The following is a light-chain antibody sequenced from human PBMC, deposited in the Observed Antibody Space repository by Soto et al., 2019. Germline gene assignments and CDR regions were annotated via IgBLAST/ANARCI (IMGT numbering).Light chain of an antibody. CDR3: SSYPASSNA. CDR1: RRDAGGYNY. CDR2: EVN. J-gene: IGLJ1*01. V-gene: IGLV2-8*01. Sequence: SVLTQPRSASGSPGQSVAISCNGTRRDAGGYNYVSGCQQHPVRAPKLMIYEVNKRPSGVPDRFSGSKSDNTASLSVSGRQAEDDADNYCSSYPASSNAFGTGAKVTV.